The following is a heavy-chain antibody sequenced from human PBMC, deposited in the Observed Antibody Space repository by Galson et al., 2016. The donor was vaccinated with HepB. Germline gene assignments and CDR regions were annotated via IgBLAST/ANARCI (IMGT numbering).Heavy chain of an antibody. J-gene: IGHJ4*02. CDR1: GFTFSSYK. D-gene: IGHD3-3*02. V-gene: IGHV3-30*18. CDR2: ILYDGSDK. Sequence: SLRLSCAASGFTFSSYKMHWVRQAPGKGLDWVAVILYDGSDKYYADSVKGRFTISRDNSKNTLFLQMNSLRAEDTAIYYCAKHHFWSGYYVDSWGLGTLVTVSS. CDR3: AKHHFWSGYYVDS.